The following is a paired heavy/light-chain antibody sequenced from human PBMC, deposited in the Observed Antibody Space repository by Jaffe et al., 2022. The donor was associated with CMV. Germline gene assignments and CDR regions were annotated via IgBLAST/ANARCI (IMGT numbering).Light chain of an antibody. Sequence: DIQMTQSPSSLSASVGDRVTITCRASQDISTFLAWFQQKPGKAPKSLIFGASSLQSGVPSKFSGSGSGTDFTLTIDSLQPEDFATYYCQQYNSYPLTFGGGTKVEIK. CDR3: QQYNSYPLT. J-gene: IGKJ4*01. CDR2: GAS. CDR1: QDISTF. V-gene: IGKV1-16*02.
Heavy chain of an antibody. CDR1: DFTFNIFSSYS. J-gene: IGHJ6*02. Sequence: EMQLVESGGGLVKPGGSLRLSCAASDFTFNIFSSYSMNWVRQAPGKGLEWVSSISAKSRYIYYADSVKGRFTISRDNANNSLYLQMSGLRAEDTAVYYCARSYSSNWDSPTNMDVWGQGTTVTVSS. CDR3: ARSYSSNWDSPTNMDV. D-gene: IGHD6-13*01. CDR2: ISAKSRYI. V-gene: IGHV3-21*03.